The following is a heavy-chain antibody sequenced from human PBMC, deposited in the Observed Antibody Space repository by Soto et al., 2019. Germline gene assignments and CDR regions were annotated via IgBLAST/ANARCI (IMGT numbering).Heavy chain of an antibody. CDR3: ARENYVWGSETRYYFDY. V-gene: IGHV4-4*07. CDR1: GGSISSYY. CDR2: IYTSGST. Sequence: SETLSLTCTVSGGSISSYYWSWIRQPAGKGLEWIGRIYTSGSTNYNPSLKSRVTMSVDTSKNQFSLKLSSVTAADMAVYYCARENYVWGSETRYYFDYWGQGTLVTVSS. D-gene: IGHD3-16*01. J-gene: IGHJ4*02.